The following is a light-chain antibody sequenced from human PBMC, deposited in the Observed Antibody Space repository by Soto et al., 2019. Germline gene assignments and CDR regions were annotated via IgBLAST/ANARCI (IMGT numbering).Light chain of an antibody. CDR3: QHYNSYSEA. J-gene: IGKJ1*01. CDR1: QSISSY. V-gene: IGKV1-39*01. Sequence: DIQMTQSPSSPSASVGDRVTITCRASQSISSYLNWYQQKPGKAPKLLIYAASSLQSGVPSRFSGSGPGTEFTLTISSLQPDDFATYYCQHYNSYSEAFGQGTKVDIK. CDR2: AAS.